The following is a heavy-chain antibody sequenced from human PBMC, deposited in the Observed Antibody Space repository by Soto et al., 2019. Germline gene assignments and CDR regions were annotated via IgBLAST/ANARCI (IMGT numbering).Heavy chain of an antibody. J-gene: IGHJ4*02. CDR2: INAGNGDT. Sequence: QVQLVQSGAEVKKPGASVKVSCKASGYTFTSYGVHWVRQAPGQRPEWMGWINAGNGDTKYSQKFQGRVTITRDTSASSAYMEVSSLRSEDTAVYYCARGIGVAGNYWGQGTLVTVSS. V-gene: IGHV1-3*01. CDR1: GYTFTSYG. CDR3: ARGIGVAGNY. D-gene: IGHD6-19*01.